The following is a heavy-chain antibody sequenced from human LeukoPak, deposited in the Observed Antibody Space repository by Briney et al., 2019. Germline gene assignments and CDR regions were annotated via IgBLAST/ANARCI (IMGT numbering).Heavy chain of an antibody. CDR2: IWYDGSNK. CDR3: ARVSGTADYFDY. J-gene: IGHJ4*02. V-gene: IGHV3-33*01. D-gene: IGHD2-21*02. CDR1: GFTFSSYG. Sequence: PGGSLRLSCAASGFTFSSYGMHWVRQAPGKGLEWVAVIWYDGSNKCYADSVKGRFTISRDNSKNTLYLQMNSLRAEDTAVYYCARVSGTADYFDYWGQGTLVTVSS.